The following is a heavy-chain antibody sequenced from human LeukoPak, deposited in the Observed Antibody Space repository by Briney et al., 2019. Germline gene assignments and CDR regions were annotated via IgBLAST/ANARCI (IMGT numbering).Heavy chain of an antibody. CDR2: IYPGDSDT. Sequence: GEFLKISCKGSGYSFIHYWIAWVRQMPGKGLEWMGIIYPGDSDTRYSPSFQGQVTISADKSISTAYLQWNSLKASDTAMYYCARQTTVTKPIDYWGQGTLVTVSS. CDR1: GYSFIHYW. D-gene: IGHD4-17*01. V-gene: IGHV5-51*01. J-gene: IGHJ4*02. CDR3: ARQTTVTKPIDY.